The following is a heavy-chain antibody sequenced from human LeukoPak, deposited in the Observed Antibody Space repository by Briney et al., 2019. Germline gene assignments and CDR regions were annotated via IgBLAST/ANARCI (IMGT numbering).Heavy chain of an antibody. V-gene: IGHV1-2*02. CDR1: GDTSSGPY. CDR2: INPYNADR. CDR3: ARGRGTYSFDP. Sequence: ASVKVSCKASGDTSSGPYIHWVRQAPGQGLEWMGFINPYNADRYYAQRFQGRVTMTGDTSITTAYMELSRLRSDGTALYFCARGRGTYSFDPWGQGTLVTVSS. D-gene: IGHD2-15*01. J-gene: IGHJ5*02.